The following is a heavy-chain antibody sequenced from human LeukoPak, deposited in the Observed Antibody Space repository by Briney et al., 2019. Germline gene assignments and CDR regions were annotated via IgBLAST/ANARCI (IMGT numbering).Heavy chain of an antibody. V-gene: IGHV1-2*02. Sequence: GASVKVSCKTSGYTFTDYYMHWVRQAPGQGLEWMERINPNSGDTNYAQKFLGRVTMTRDTSISTAYMELSSLTSDDTAVYYCASISEVWSGYYTVHHDYWGQGTLVTVSS. D-gene: IGHD3-3*01. J-gene: IGHJ4*02. CDR3: ASISEVWSGYYTVHHDY. CDR2: INPNSGDT. CDR1: GYTFTDYY.